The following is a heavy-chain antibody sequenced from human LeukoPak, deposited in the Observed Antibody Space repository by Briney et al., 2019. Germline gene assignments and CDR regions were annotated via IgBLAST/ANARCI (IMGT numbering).Heavy chain of an antibody. D-gene: IGHD4-17*01. CDR3: ARLSTVTTSFDY. CDR2: IYTSGTT. V-gene: IGHV4-4*07. J-gene: IGHJ4*02. CDR1: GYSISSGYY. Sequence: SETLSLTCTVSGYSISSGYYWSWIRQPAGKGLEWIGRIYTSGTTHYNPSLKSRVTMSVDTSKNQFSLKLSSVTAADTAVYYCARLSTVTTSFDYWGQGTLVTVSS.